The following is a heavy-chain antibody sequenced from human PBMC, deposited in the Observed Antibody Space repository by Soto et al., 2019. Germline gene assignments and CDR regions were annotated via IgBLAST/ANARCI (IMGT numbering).Heavy chain of an antibody. J-gene: IGHJ5*02. Sequence: GGSLKISCRTSGYRFTSYWIAWVRQMPGKGLEWMGIILPRGSDTRYSASFQGQVNISADRSTSNVFLQWASLKASDTAVYFCARKDKSGYFKGFGRWGQGPLVNVS. CDR3: ARKDKSGYFKGFGR. CDR2: ILPRGSDT. CDR1: GYRFTSYW. D-gene: IGHD3-22*01. V-gene: IGHV5-51*01.